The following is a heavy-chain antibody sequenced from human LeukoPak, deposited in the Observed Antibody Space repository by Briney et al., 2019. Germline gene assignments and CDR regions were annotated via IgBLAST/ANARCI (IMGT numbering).Heavy chain of an antibody. CDR2: ISSSSSYI. V-gene: IGHV3-21*01. Sequence: PGGSLRLSCAASGFTFSSYSMYWVRQAPGKGLEWVSSISSSSSYIYYADSVKGRFTISRDNAKNSLYLQMNSLRAEDTAVYYCARDRGYNDAFDVWGQGTMVTVSS. CDR1: GFTFSSYS. J-gene: IGHJ3*01. CDR3: ARDRGYNDAFDV. D-gene: IGHD1-1*01.